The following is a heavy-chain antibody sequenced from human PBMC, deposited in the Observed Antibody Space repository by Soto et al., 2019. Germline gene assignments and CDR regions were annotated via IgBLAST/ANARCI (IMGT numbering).Heavy chain of an antibody. Sequence: SETLSLTCTVSGGSISSGGYYWSWIRQHPGKGLEWIGYIYYSGSTYYNPSLKSRVTISVDTSKNQFSLKLSSVTAADTAVYYCARDLVDTAMVPSYMDVWGKGTTVTVSS. J-gene: IGHJ6*03. CDR3: ARDLVDTAMVPSYMDV. CDR1: GGSISSGGYY. V-gene: IGHV4-31*03. D-gene: IGHD5-18*01. CDR2: IYYSGST.